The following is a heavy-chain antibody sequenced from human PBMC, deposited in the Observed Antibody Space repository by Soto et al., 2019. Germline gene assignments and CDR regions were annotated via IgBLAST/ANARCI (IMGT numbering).Heavy chain of an antibody. D-gene: IGHD5-12*01. J-gene: IGHJ6*02. CDR3: ARDATTMDV. CDR1: GFIVSTYA. V-gene: IGHV3-30-3*01. CDR2: ILYDGSNK. Sequence: QVQLVESGGGVVQPGRSLRLSCAASGFIVSTYALHWVRQAPGKGLQWVAVILYDGSNKYYADSEKGRFTISRDISKNTVYLQMNTLRTEDTALYYCARDATTMDVWGQGTTVTVSS.